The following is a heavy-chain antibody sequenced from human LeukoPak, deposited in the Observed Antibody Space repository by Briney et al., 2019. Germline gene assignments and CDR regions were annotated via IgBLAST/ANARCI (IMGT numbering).Heavy chain of an antibody. D-gene: IGHD3-16*01. Sequence: GGPLRLSCAASGFTFSSYGMHWVRQAPGKGLEWVAVISYDGSNKYYADSVKGRFTISRDNSKNTLYLQMNSLRAEDTAVYYCAKARLGEPFSFYYYYYGMDVWGQGTTVTVSS. CDR2: ISYDGSNK. CDR1: GFTFSSYG. V-gene: IGHV3-30*18. J-gene: IGHJ6*02. CDR3: AKARLGEPFSFYYYYYGMDV.